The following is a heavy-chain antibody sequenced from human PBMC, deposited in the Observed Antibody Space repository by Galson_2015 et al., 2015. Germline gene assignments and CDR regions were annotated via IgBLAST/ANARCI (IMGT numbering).Heavy chain of an antibody. CDR2: IRSKAYGGTT. V-gene: IGHV3-49*04. CDR3: TRGSISDY. D-gene: IGHD2-21*01. Sequence: SLRLSCAASGFTFGDYAMSWVRQAPGKGLEWVSFIRSKAYGGTTEYAASVKGRFTISRDDSKSIAYLQMNSLKTEDTAVYYCTRGSISDYWGQGTLVTVSS. J-gene: IGHJ4*02. CDR1: GFTFGDYA.